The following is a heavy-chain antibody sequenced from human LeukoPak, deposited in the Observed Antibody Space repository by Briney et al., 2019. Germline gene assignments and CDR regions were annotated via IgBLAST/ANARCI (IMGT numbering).Heavy chain of an antibody. CDR3: ARHSGGGIAAAGTLDY. Sequence: SQTLSLTCTVSGGSISSGGYYWSWIRQHPGKGLEWIGYIYYNGNTYYNPSLRSRITISVDTSKNQFSLKVSSVTAADTAVYYCARHSGGGIAAAGTLDYWGQGTLVTVSS. CDR2: IYYNGNT. V-gene: IGHV4-31*03. D-gene: IGHD6-13*01. CDR1: GGSISSGGYY. J-gene: IGHJ4*02.